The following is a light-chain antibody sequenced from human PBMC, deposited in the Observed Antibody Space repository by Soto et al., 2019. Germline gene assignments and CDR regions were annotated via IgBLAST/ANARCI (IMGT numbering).Light chain of an antibody. CDR2: LGS. J-gene: IGKJ3*01. CDR1: QSLLHSNGYNY. Sequence: DIVMTQSPLSLPVTPGEPASISCRSSQSLLHSNGYNYLDWYLQKPGQSPQLLIYLGSNRASGVSDRFSGSGSGTDFTLKISRVEAEDVGVYYCMQALQTPMITFGPGNKVDIK. CDR3: MQALQTPMIT. V-gene: IGKV2-28*01.